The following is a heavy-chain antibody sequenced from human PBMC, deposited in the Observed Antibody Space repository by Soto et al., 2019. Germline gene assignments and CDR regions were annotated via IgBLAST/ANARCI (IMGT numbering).Heavy chain of an antibody. V-gene: IGHV3-11*01. Sequence: QVQLVESGGGLVKPGGSLRLSCAASGFTFSDYYMSWIRQAPGKGLEWGSYISSSGSSIYFADSVKGRFTISRDNAKNSRYLQMNSMRAEDTAVYYCARASAIFCVVSYFDYWGLGSLVIVFS. CDR1: GFTFSDYY. CDR2: ISSSGSSI. J-gene: IGHJ4*02. D-gene: IGHD3-3*01. CDR3: ARASAIFCVVSYFDY.